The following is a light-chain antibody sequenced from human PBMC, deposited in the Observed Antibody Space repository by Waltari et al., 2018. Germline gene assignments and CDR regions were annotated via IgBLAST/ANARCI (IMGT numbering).Light chain of an antibody. V-gene: IGLV2-14*03. CDR2: DVS. Sequence: QSALTQPASVSGSPGQSITISCTGTSSDVGPYHYVSWYQQHPGKAPQLLIYDVSYRPSGVSYRFSGSKAGNTASLTISGLQAEDEADYYCSSYITTNTLELFGGGTSLTVL. CDR1: SSDVGPYHY. CDR3: SSYITTNTLEL. J-gene: IGLJ3*02.